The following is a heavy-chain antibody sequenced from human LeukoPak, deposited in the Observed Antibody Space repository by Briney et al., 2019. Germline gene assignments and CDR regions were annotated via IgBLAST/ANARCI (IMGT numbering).Heavy chain of an antibody. D-gene: IGHD6-13*01. CDR3: ARSIVPDGTSPFDY. J-gene: IGHJ4*02. CDR1: GFTFSSYS. CDR2: ISSSSGSI. Sequence: GGSLRLSCAASGFTFSSYSMNWVRQAPGKGLEWVSFISSSSGSIYYADSVKGRITISRDNAKNSLYLQMNSLRAEDTAVYYCARSIVPDGTSPFDYWGQGTLVTVSS. V-gene: IGHV3-48*04.